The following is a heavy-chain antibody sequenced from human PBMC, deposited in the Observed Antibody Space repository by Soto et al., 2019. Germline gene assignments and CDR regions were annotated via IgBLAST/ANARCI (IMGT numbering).Heavy chain of an antibody. V-gene: IGHV6-1*01. J-gene: IGHJ6*02. Sequence: SQTLSLTCAITGDSVSSNGAGWSWVRQSPSRGLEWLGRTYYRSKWYYEYAVSVRGRITINPDTSKNQFSLQLNYVTPEDTAVYYCARVHCSAGTCLDGLDFWGQGTTVTVSS. CDR3: ARVHCSAGTCLDGLDF. CDR2: TYYRSKWYY. CDR1: GDSVSSNGAG. D-gene: IGHD2-15*01.